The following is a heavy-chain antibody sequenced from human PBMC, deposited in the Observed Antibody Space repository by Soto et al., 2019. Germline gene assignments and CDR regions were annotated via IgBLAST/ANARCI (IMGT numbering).Heavy chain of an antibody. CDR3: ARSIAAGGLYSYLGMDV. D-gene: IGHD6-13*01. CDR1: GDTFSSYA. V-gene: IGHV1-69*12. CDR2: IIPIFGTA. Sequence: QVQLVQSGAEVKKPGSSVKVPCKASGDTFSSYAISWVRQAPGQGLEWMGGIIPIFGTANYAQKFQGRVTITADESTSTAYMELSSLRSEDTGVYYCARSIAAGGLYSYLGMDVWGQGTTVTVSS. J-gene: IGHJ6*02.